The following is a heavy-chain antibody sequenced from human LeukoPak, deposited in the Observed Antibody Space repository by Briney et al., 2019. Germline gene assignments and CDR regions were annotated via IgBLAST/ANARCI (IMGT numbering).Heavy chain of an antibody. CDR1: GFTFSSYG. V-gene: IGHV3-30*02. CDR3: AKADFPPSGHLPLTLDY. J-gene: IGHJ4*02. D-gene: IGHD3-3*01. Sequence: PGGSLRLSCAASGFTFSSYGMHWVRQAPGKGLEWVAFIRYDGSNKYYADSVKGRFTISRDNSKNTLYLQMNSLRAEDTAVYCCAKADFPPSGHLPLTLDYWGQGTLVTVSS. CDR2: IRYDGSNK.